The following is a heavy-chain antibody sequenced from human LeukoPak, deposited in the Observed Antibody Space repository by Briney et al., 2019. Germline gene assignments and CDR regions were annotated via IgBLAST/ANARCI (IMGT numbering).Heavy chain of an antibody. CDR3: AKDSGLERPLDY. CDR2: VHGGGYSI. J-gene: IGHJ4*02. V-gene: IGHV3-74*01. CDR1: GFPFSSYA. D-gene: IGHD1-1*01. Sequence: GGSLRLSCAASGFPFSSYAMYWVRQAPGKGLVWVARVHGGGYSISYADSVKGRFTISRDNSKNTLYLQMNSLRAEDTAVYYCAKDSGLERPLDYWGQGTLVTVSS.